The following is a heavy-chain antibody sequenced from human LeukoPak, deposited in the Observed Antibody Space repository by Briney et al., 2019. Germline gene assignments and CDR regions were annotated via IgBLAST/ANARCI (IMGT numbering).Heavy chain of an antibody. J-gene: IGHJ4*02. V-gene: IGHV4-4*02. CDR1: GDSISSSSW. CDR3: ARHYGP. D-gene: IGHD3-16*01. Sequence: SETLPLTCAVSGDSISSSSWWSWVRQPPGEGLEWIGEIFHSGTTHYNPSLKSRVTISVDTSKNQFSLKLNSVTATDTAVYYCARHYGPWGQGTLVTVSS. CDR2: IFHSGTT.